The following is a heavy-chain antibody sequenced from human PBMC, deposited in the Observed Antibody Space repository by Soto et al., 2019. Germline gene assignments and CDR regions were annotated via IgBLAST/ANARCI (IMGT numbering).Heavy chain of an antibody. J-gene: IGHJ4*02. CDR1: GYTFTSYD. Sequence: QVQLVQSGAEVKKPGASVKVSCKASGYTFTSYDINWVRQATGQGLEWMGWMNPNSGNTGYAQKFQGRVTMTRNTSISTAYMELSSPRSEVTAVYYCASEILYSWCMPPTRGHDYWGQGTQVTVSS. D-gene: IGHD2-8*01. V-gene: IGHV1-8*01. CDR3: ASEILYSWCMPPTRGHDY. CDR2: MNPNSGNT.